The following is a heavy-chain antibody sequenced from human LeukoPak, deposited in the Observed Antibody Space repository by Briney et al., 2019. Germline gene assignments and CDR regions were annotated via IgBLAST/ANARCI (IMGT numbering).Heavy chain of an antibody. J-gene: IGHJ5*02. V-gene: IGHV3-33*06. CDR1: GFTFSDYG. CDR3: AKVGSAWSNWFDP. D-gene: IGHD6-19*01. CDR2: IWYDGSKK. Sequence: GGSLRLSCAASGFTFSDYGMHWVRQAPGKGLEWVAVIWYDGSKKYYADSVKGRFTISRDNSKNTLYLQMNSLRAEDTAVYYCAKVGSAWSNWFDPWGQGTLVTVSS.